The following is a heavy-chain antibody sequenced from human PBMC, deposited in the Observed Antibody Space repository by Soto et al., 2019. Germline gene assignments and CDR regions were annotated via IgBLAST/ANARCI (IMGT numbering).Heavy chain of an antibody. D-gene: IGHD2-2*01. Sequence: QVQLVQSGAEEKKPGASVKVSCKASGYTFTSYAMHWVRQAPGQRLEWMGWINAGNGNTKYSQKFQGRVTITRDTSASTAYMELISLRSEDTAVYYCARGLSTSWFDPWGQGTLVTVSS. V-gene: IGHV1-3*05. CDR3: ARGLSTSWFDP. J-gene: IGHJ5*02. CDR1: GYTFTSYA. CDR2: INAGNGNT.